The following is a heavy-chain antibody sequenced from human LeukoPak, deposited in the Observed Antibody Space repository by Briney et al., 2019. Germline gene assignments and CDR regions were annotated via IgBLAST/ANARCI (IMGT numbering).Heavy chain of an antibody. CDR3: ARGILGYCSSTSCSSPVRA. D-gene: IGHD2-2*01. CDR1: GGSISSGGYY. V-gene: IGHV4-30-2*01. Sequence: PSQTLSLTCTVSGGSISSGGYYWGWIRQPPGTGLEWIGYIYHSGSTYYNPSLKSRVTISVDRSKNQFSLKLSSVTAADTAVYYCARGILGYCSSTSCSSPVRAWGEGTLVTVSS. J-gene: IGHJ5*02. CDR2: IYHSGST.